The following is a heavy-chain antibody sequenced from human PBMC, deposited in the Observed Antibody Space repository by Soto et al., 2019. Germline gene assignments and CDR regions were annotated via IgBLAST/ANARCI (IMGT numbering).Heavy chain of an antibody. CDR2: ISTDGKNK. D-gene: IGHD6-19*01. CDR3: AKERVREHNSGSHQGH. J-gene: IGHJ4*02. Sequence: GGSVRLSCAASGFALSGYCIHWVRQAPCKGLEWVAVISTDGKNKYYADSVRGRFTISRDNYKTKMHLQVSSPRPYNTTVYYCAKERVREHNSGSHQGHGGQVALVTVSS. V-gene: IGHV3-30*18. CDR1: GFALSGYC.